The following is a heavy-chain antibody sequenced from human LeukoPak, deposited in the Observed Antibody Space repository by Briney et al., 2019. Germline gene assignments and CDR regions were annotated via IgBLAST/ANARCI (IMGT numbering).Heavy chain of an antibody. CDR1: GGTFSSYA. CDR3: AQIVVAPWDGFDI. CDR2: IIPIFGTA. J-gene: IGHJ3*02. D-gene: IGHD3-22*01. Sequence: SVKVSCKASGGTFSSYAISWVRQAPGQGLEWMGGIIPIFGTANYAQKFQGRVTITTDESTSTAYMELSSLRSEDTAVYYCAQIVVAPWDGFDIWGQGTMVTVSS. V-gene: IGHV1-69*05.